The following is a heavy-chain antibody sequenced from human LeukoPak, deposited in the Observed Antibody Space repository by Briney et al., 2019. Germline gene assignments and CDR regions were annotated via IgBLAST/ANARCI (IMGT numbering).Heavy chain of an antibody. Sequence: SEPLSLTCTVSGGSISNINYYWGWIRQPPGEGLEWFGCIHYSRGTHYNPSVKSRVTISVDTSKNQFSLRLSSVSGADTALYYCARDRSNNPYYFYYMDVWGRGTTVTVSS. V-gene: IGHV4-39*07. D-gene: IGHD1/OR15-1a*01. CDR1: GGSISNINYY. J-gene: IGHJ6*03. CDR3: ARDRSNNPYYFYYMDV. CDR2: IHYSRGT.